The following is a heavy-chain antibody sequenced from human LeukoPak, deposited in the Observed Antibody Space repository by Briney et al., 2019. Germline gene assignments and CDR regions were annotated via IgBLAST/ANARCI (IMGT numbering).Heavy chain of an antibody. V-gene: IGHV3-7*01. D-gene: IGHD3-10*01. CDR1: GFTFSSYW. J-gene: IGHJ4*02. Sequence: GGSLRLSCAASGFTFSSYWMSWVRQAPGKGLEWVANIKQDGSEKYYVDSVKGRFTISRDNAKNSLYLQMNSLRAEDTAVYYCAREATLLWFGELLDGGVDYWGQGTLVTVS. CDR3: AREATLLWFGELLDGGVDY. CDR2: IKQDGSEK.